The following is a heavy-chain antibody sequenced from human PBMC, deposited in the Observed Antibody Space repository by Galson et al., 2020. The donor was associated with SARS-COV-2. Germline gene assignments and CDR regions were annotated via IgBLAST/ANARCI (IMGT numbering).Heavy chain of an antibody. Sequence: TGGSLRLSCAASGFTFSSYAMHWVRQAPGKGLEWVAVISYDGSNKYYADSVKGRFTISRDNSKNTLYLQMNSLRTEDTAVYYCARDLGGYSSGWGQGTLVTGSS. CDR3: ARDLGGYSSG. CDR2: ISYDGSNK. J-gene: IGHJ4*02. CDR1: GFTFSSYA. V-gene: IGHV3-30-3*01. D-gene: IGHD6-25*01.